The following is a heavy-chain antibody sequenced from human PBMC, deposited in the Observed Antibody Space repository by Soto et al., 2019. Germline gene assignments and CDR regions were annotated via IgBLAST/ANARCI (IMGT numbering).Heavy chain of an antibody. CDR3: ATYCYDSSGYVY. Sequence: ASVKVSCRASGYTFTSYGISWVRQAPGQGLEWMGWISAYNGNTNYAQKLQGGVTMTTDTTASTAYMELRSVRSDDTAVYYCATYCYDSSGYVYCGQGTLVTVSS. CDR1: GYTFTSYG. J-gene: IGHJ4*02. V-gene: IGHV1-18*04. CDR2: ISAYNGNT. D-gene: IGHD3-22*01.